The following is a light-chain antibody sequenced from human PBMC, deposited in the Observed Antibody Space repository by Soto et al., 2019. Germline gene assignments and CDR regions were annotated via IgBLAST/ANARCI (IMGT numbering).Light chain of an antibody. V-gene: IGKV3-15*01. J-gene: IGKJ1*01. CDR1: QSVSSN. CDR2: GAS. Sequence: EIVMTQSPATLSVSPGERATLSCRASQSVSSNLAWYQQKPGQAPRLLIYGASTRATGIPARLSGSGSGTEFTLTISSLQSEDFAVYYCQQHNNWPTFGQGTKVDIK. CDR3: QQHNNWPT.